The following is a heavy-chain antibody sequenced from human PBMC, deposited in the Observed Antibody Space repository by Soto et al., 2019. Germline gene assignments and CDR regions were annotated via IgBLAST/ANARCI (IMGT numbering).Heavy chain of an antibody. Sequence: QVQLVQSGAEEKKPGASVKVSCKASGYTFTSYAMHWVRQAPGQGLEWMGWINAGNGNTKYSQKFQGRVTITRDTSARSAYVEMRSRRYEDKEVYSSARDDMQAAGKGGWYYYYYYGMDVWGQGTTVTVSS. D-gene: IGHD6-13*01. J-gene: IGHJ6*02. CDR1: GYTFTSYA. V-gene: IGHV1-3*05. CDR2: INAGNGNT. CDR3: ARDDMQAAGKGGWYYYYYYGMDV.